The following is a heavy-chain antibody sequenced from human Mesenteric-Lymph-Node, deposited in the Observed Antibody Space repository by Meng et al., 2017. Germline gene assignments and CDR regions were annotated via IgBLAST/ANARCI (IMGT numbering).Heavy chain of an antibody. CDR1: GGSFSRYA. CDR2: IIPKSGTP. V-gene: IGHV1-69*05. D-gene: IGHD4-17*01. Sequence: SVKVSCKASGGSFSRYAISWVRQAPGQGLEWMGGIIPKSGTPKYAQKFQGRLTITTDESTSTAYMELSSLRSDDTAVYYCARGGHDYGDYAWGWGQGTLVTVSS. CDR3: ARGGHDYGDYAWG. J-gene: IGHJ4*02.